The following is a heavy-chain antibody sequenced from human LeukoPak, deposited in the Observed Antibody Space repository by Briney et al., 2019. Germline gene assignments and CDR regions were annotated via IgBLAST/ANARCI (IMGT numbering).Heavy chain of an antibody. V-gene: IGHV3-33*01. Sequence: GGSLRLSCAASGFTFSSYGMPWVRQAPGKGLEWVALIWYDGSNEDYVDSVKGRFTISRDNSKNTLYLQIDSLRAEDTAVYYCARDGFSLHAFDIWGQGTMVTVST. J-gene: IGHJ3*02. CDR3: ARDGFSLHAFDI. CDR1: GFTFSSYG. D-gene: IGHD2-2*01. CDR2: IWYDGSNE.